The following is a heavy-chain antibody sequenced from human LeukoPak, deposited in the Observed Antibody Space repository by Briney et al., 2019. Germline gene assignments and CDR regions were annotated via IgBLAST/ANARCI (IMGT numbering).Heavy chain of an antibody. J-gene: IGHJ4*02. V-gene: IGHV1-8*02. Sequence: ASVKVSCKTSGFTFTTHDINWVRQATGKGLEWMGWMNPGSDDTGYEQRFQGRVTMTRDTSISTAYMELSSLTSEDAAVYYCARGLGSYDTTWYPPLRYWGQGTLVTVSS. D-gene: IGHD2/OR15-2a*01. CDR2: MNPGSDDT. CDR1: GFTFTTHD. CDR3: ARGLGSYDTTWYPPLRY.